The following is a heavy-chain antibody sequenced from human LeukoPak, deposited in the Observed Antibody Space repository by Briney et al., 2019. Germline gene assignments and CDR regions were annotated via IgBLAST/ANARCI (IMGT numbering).Heavy chain of an antibody. CDR3: ARGREYQLLFAFDP. CDR1: GYTFTGYY. V-gene: IGHV1-2*02. D-gene: IGHD2-2*01. Sequence: ASVTVSCKASGYTFTGYYMHWVRQAPGQGLEWMGWINPNSGGTNYAQKFQGRVTMTRDTSISTAYMELSRLRSDDTAVYYCARGREYQLLFAFDPWGQGTLVTVSS. CDR2: INPNSGGT. J-gene: IGHJ5*02.